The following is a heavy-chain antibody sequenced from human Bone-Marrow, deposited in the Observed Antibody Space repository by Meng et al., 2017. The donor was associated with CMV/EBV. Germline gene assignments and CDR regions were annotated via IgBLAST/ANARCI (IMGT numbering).Heavy chain of an antibody. V-gene: IGHV1-2*02. J-gene: IGHJ4*02. CDR1: GDTFTGYY. Sequence: ASAKISCKAAGDTFTGYYMHWVRQAPGQGLEWMGWINPNSGGTNYAQKFQGRVTMTRDTSISTAYKELSKLRSDDTAVYYCARLLGYCSSTRCYTDDYFDYWGQGTLVTVSS. CDR2: INPNSGGT. D-gene: IGHD2-2*02. CDR3: ARLLGYCSSTRCYTDDYFDY.